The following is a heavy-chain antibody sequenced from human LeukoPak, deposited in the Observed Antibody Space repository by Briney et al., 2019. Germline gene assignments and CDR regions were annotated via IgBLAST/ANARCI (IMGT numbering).Heavy chain of an antibody. J-gene: IGHJ6*04. D-gene: IGHD6-13*01. CDR3: ARELIAAAALDV. V-gene: IGHV1-2*02. Sequence: ASVKVSCKASGYTFTGYYIHWVRQAPGQGLEWMGWVTPHSGVTNYAQKFQDRVTMTGDTSISTAYMELNSLRSEDTAVYYCARELIAAAALDVWGRGTTVTVSS. CDR2: VTPHSGVT. CDR1: GYTFTGYY.